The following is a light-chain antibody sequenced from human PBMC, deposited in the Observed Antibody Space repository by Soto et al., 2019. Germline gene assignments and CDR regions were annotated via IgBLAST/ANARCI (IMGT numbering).Light chain of an antibody. V-gene: IGKV1-6*01. CDR1: QDIKND. Sequence: ALQMTQAPSSLSASVTDRVTITCRASQDIKNDLGWYQQKPGKAPELLIYAASSLQSGVPSRFSGSGSGTHFTLTISSLQPEDVATYYCLHDYSFPWTFGQGTKVEIK. J-gene: IGKJ1*01. CDR2: AAS. CDR3: LHDYSFPWT.